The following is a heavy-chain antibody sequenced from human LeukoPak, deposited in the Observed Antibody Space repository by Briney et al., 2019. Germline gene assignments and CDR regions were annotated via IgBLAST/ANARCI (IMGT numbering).Heavy chain of an antibody. Sequence: GRSLRLSCAASGFTFSSYGMHWVRQAPGKGLEWVAVIWYDGSNKYYADSVKGRFTISRDNSKNTLYLQMNSLRAEDTAVYYCARDPSGGYYYYMDVWGKGTTVTVSS. V-gene: IGHV3-33*01. CDR1: GFTFSSYG. D-gene: IGHD2-15*01. CDR3: ARDPSGGYYYYMDV. CDR2: IWYDGSNK. J-gene: IGHJ6*03.